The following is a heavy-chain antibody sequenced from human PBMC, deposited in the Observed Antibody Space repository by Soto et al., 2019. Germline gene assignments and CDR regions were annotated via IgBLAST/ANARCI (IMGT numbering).Heavy chain of an antibody. CDR2: ISPYNANT. D-gene: IGHD2-15*01. Sequence: GASVKVSCKASGYSFTNYAISWVRQAPGQGLEWMGWISPYNANTNYAQKLQGRVTLTTDTSTSTAYMEVRSLRSDDTAVYYCARDRNAYCSGGSCYSYFDHWGQGTRVTV. CDR1: GYSFTNYA. V-gene: IGHV1-18*04. J-gene: IGHJ4*02. CDR3: ARDRNAYCSGGSCYSYFDH.